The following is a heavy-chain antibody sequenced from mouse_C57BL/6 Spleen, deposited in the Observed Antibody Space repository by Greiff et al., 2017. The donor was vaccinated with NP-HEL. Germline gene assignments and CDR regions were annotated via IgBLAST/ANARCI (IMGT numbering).Heavy chain of an antibody. D-gene: IGHD1-1*01. V-gene: IGHV1-64*01. CDR1: GYTFTSYW. Sequence: QVQLQQPGAELVKPGASVKLSCKASGYTFTSYWMHWVKQRPGQGLEWIGMIHPNSGSTNYNEKFKSKATLTVDKSSSTAYMQLSSLTSEDSAVYYCGRFITTVVATDYYAMDYWGQGTSVTVSS. J-gene: IGHJ4*01. CDR3: GRFITTVVATDYYAMDY. CDR2: IHPNSGST.